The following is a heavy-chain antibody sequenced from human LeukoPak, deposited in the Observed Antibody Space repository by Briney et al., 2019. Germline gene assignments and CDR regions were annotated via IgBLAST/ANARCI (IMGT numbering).Heavy chain of an antibody. CDR3: ARGLMITFGGVISLFDL. CDR1: GCSFRSYY. V-gene: IGHV4-59*01. J-gene: IGHJ2*01. D-gene: IGHD3-16*02. CDR2: IYYSGST. Sequence: SETLSLTCTVSGCSFRSYYWSWIRQPPGKGLEWIGYIYYSGSTNYNPSLKSRVTISVDTSKNQFSLKLSSVTAADTAVYYCARGLMITFGGVISLFDLWGRGTLVTVSS.